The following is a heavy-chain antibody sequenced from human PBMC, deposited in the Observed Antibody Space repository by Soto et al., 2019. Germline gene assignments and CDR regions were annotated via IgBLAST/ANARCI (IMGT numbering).Heavy chain of an antibody. CDR1: GGTFSSYA. Sequence: QVQLVQSGAEVKKPGSSVKVSCKASGGTFSSYAISWVRQAPGQGLEWMGGIIPIFGTANYAQKFQGRVTITADESTSTAYMELSSLRSKDTAVYYCAREGAREDIAARRGVFDYWGQGTLVTVSS. D-gene: IGHD6-6*01. CDR3: AREGAREDIAARRGVFDY. V-gene: IGHV1-69*01. J-gene: IGHJ4*02. CDR2: IIPIFGTA.